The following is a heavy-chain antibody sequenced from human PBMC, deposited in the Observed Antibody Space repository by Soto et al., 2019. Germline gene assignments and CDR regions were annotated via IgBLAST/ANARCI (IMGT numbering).Heavy chain of an antibody. CDR1: GGSFSGYY. D-gene: IGHD6-13*01. CDR3: ASRYSSSWYYFDY. Sequence: SETLSLTCAVYGGSFSGYYWSWIRQPPGKGLEWIGEINHSGSTNYNPSLKSRVTISVDTSKNQFSLKLSSVTAADTAVYYCASRYSSSWYYFDYWGQGTLVTVYS. V-gene: IGHV4-34*01. CDR2: INHSGST. J-gene: IGHJ4*02.